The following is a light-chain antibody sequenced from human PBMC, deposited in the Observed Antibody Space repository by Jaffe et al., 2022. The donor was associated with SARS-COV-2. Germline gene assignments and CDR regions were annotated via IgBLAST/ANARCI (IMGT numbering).Light chain of an antibody. J-gene: IGLJ1*01. CDR3: QSYDSSLGGSLV. Sequence: QSVLTQPPSVSGAPGQRVTISCTGSSSNIGAGYDVHWYQQLPGTAPKLLIHGNNNRPSGVPDRFSGSKSGTSASLAISGLQAEDEADYYCQSYDSSLGGSLVFGTGTEVTVL. CDR2: GNN. CDR1: SSNIGAGYD. V-gene: IGLV1-40*01.